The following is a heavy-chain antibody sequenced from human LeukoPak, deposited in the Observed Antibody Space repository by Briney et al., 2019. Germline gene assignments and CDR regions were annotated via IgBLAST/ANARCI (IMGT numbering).Heavy chain of an antibody. Sequence: GGSLRLSCAASGFIFSSYGMHWVRQAPGKGLEWVAFIRYDGSNKYYADSVKGRFTISRDNSKNMLYLQMNSLRAEDTAVYYCAKDRSMVRGVSIRFLLSGTMDVWGKGTTVTISS. CDR3: AKDRSMVRGVSIRFLLSGTMDV. D-gene: IGHD3-10*01. V-gene: IGHV3-30*02. CDR2: IRYDGSNK. J-gene: IGHJ6*03. CDR1: GFIFSSYG.